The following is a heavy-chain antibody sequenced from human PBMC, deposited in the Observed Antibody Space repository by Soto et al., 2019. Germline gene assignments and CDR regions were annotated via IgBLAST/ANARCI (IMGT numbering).Heavy chain of an antibody. CDR1: GGSISSSSGY. J-gene: IGHJ3*02. V-gene: IGHV4-39*01. CDR3: ARPRGGYLGAFDI. CDR2: IYYSGST. D-gene: IGHD3-16*01. Sequence: QLQLQESGPGLVKPSETLSLTCTVSGGSISSSSGYWGWIRQPPGKGLEWIGSIYYSGSTYYNPSLKSRVTISVDTSKNQFSLKLSSVTAADTAVYYCARPRGGYLGAFDIWGQETMVTVSS.